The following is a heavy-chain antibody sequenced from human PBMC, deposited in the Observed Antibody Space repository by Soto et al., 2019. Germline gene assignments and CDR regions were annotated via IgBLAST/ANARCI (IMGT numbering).Heavy chain of an antibody. D-gene: IGHD1-1*01. Sequence: QVQLQQWGAGLLKPSETLSLTCAVYGGSVSSGSYYWSWIRQPPGKGLEWIGEMSHSGGTHFNPSLKSRVTISVDTSKNQFALKMSFVTAADTALYYCARVERGTATTVVDAFDIWGPGTMVTGSS. J-gene: IGHJ3*02. CDR1: GGSVSSGSYY. CDR3: ARVERGTATTVVDAFDI. V-gene: IGHV4-34*01. CDR2: MSHSGGT.